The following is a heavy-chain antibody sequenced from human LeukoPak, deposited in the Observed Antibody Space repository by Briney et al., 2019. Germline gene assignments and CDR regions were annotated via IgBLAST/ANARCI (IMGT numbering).Heavy chain of an antibody. CDR1: GGTFSSCA. D-gene: IGHD2-15*01. Sequence: GASVKVSCKASGGTFSSCAISWVRQAPGQGLEWMGGIIPIFGTANYAQKFQGRVTITADESTSTAYMELSSLRSEDTAVYYCARGSGIKDTNFDYWGQGTLVTVSS. V-gene: IGHV1-69*01. CDR3: ARGSGIKDTNFDY. J-gene: IGHJ4*02. CDR2: IIPIFGTA.